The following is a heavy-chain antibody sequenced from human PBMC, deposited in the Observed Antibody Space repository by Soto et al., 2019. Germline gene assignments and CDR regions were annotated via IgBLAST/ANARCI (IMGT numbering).Heavy chain of an antibody. V-gene: IGHV4-59*01. D-gene: IGHD6-19*01. CDR2: VFFTGYT. Sequence: WTWIRQSPGKGLEWIGYVFFTGYTNLNPSLKSRVAMSADTSKNQFSLRLSSVTAADTALYYCARMKLRVAASLMYYYGVDVWGQGTTVTVSS. CDR3: ARMKLRVAASLMYYYGVDV. J-gene: IGHJ6*02.